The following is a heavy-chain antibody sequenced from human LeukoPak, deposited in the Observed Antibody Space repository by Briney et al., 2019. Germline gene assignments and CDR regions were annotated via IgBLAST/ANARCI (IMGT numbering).Heavy chain of an antibody. CDR1: GFTFSTQW. Sequence: GGSLRLSCEASGFTFSTQWMSWVRQAPGKGLEWVSSISSSSSYIYYADSVKGRFTISRDNAKNSLYLQMNSLRAEDTAVYYCAREGSSWDNWFDPWGQGSLVTVSS. J-gene: IGHJ5*02. CDR3: AREGSSWDNWFDP. D-gene: IGHD6-13*01. V-gene: IGHV3-21*01. CDR2: ISSSSSYI.